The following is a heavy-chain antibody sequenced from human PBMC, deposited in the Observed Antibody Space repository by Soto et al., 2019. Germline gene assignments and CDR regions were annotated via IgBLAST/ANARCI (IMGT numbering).Heavy chain of an antibody. V-gene: IGHV1-69*01. CDR2: IIPIFGTA. J-gene: IGHJ4*02. CDR3: ARALCHFGGDCFSAFDY. D-gene: IGHD2-21*02. CDR1: GGTFSSYA. Sequence: QVQLVQSGAEVKKPGSSVKVSCKASGGTFSSYAISWVRQAPGQGLEWMGGIIPIFGTANYAQKFQGRVTTTADESTSTAYMELSSLRSEDTAVYYCARALCHFGGDCFSAFDYWGQGTLVTVSS.